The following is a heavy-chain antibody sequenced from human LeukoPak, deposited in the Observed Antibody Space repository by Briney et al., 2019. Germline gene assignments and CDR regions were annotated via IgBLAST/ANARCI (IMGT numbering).Heavy chain of an antibody. V-gene: IGHV1-2*02. J-gene: IGHJ4*02. CDR3: ASLNWNDRFDY. Sequence: ASVRVSCKASGHSFSAYGTTWVRQAPGQGLEWMGWTNPNSGGTDYAQKFQGRVTMTRDTSISTAYMELSRLRSDDTAVYYCASLNWNDRFDYWGQGTLVTVSS. CDR2: TNPNSGGT. D-gene: IGHD1-1*01. CDR1: GHSFSAYG.